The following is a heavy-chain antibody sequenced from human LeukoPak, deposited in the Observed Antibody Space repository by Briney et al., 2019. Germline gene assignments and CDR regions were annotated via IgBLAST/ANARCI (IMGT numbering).Heavy chain of an antibody. J-gene: IGHJ4*02. CDR1: GYTFTSYY. V-gene: IGHV1-46*01. CDR3: ARGGIAAAGMSFDY. Sequence: ASVKVSCKASGYTFTSYYMHWVRQAPGQALEWMGIINPIGGSTRYAQKFQGRVTMTRDASTSTVYMELSSLRSEDTAVYYCARGGIAAAGMSFDYWGQGTLVTVCS. D-gene: IGHD6-13*01. CDR2: INPIGGST.